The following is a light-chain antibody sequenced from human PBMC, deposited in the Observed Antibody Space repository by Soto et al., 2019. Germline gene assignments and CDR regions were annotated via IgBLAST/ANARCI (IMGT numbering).Light chain of an antibody. CDR3: QQYKYWPPHT. V-gene: IGKV3-15*01. CDR2: GAS. CDR1: QNVSSH. Sequence: EVVMTQSPATLPVSPGESATLSCRASQNVSSHLAWYQQKPGQAPRLLIYGASTRATGIPARLSGGGSGTEFTLTISSLQSEDFAVYYCQQYKYWPPHTFGGGTKVEIK. J-gene: IGKJ4*01.